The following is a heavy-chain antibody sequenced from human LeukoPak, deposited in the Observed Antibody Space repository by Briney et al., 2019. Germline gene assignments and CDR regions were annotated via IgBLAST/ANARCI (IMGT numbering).Heavy chain of an antibody. D-gene: IGHD5-24*01. CDR2: ISAYNGNT. J-gene: IGHJ4*02. Sequence: ASVKVSCKASGYTFTSYGISWVRQAPGQGLEWMGWISAYNGNTNYAQKLQGRVTMTTDTSTSTAYMELSRRRSDDTAVYYCARVEMATINGYGFLGYWGQGTLVTVSS. CDR1: GYTFTSYG. CDR3: ARVEMATINGYGFLGY. V-gene: IGHV1-18*01.